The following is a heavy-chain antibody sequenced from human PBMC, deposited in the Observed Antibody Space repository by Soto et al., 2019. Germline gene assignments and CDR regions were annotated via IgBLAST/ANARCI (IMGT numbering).Heavy chain of an antibody. CDR2: IGTAGDT. CDR1: GFTFSSYD. J-gene: IGHJ6*02. Sequence: GGSLRLSCAAPGFTFSSYDMHWVRQATGKGLEWVSAIGTAGDTYYPGSVKGRFTISRENAKNSLYLQMNSLRAEDTAVYYCARVGRASWYRSNYGMDVWGQGTTVTVSS. CDR3: ARVGRASWYRSNYGMDV. D-gene: IGHD6-13*01. V-gene: IGHV3-13*01.